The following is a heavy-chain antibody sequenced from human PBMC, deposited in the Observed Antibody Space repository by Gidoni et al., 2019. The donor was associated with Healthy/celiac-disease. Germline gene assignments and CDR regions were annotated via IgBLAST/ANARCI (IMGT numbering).Heavy chain of an antibody. D-gene: IGHD2-2*01. Sequence: ISWVRQAPGKGLEWVANIKQDGSEKYYVDSVKGRFTISRDNAKNSLYLQMNSLRAEDTAVYYCAREGATPRSSAFDIWGQGTMVTVSS. J-gene: IGHJ3*02. CDR3: AREGATPRSSAFDI. V-gene: IGHV3-7*04. CDR2: IKQDGSEK.